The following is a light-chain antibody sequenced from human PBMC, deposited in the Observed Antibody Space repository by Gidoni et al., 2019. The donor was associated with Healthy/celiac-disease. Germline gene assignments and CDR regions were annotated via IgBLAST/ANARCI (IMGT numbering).Light chain of an antibody. CDR2: AAS. CDR1: QSISSY. V-gene: IGKV1-39*01. J-gene: IGKJ4*01. Sequence: DIQMTQSPSSPSASIGDRVTITCRASQSISSYLNWYQQKPGKAPKLLIYAASSLKSGVPSRFSGSGSGTDFTLTISSLQPEDFATYYCQQSYSTPLTFGGGTKVEIK. CDR3: QQSYSTPLT.